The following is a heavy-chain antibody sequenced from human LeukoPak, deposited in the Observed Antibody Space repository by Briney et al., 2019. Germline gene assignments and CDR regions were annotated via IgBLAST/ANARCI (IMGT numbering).Heavy chain of an antibody. V-gene: IGHV3-21*01. CDR3: ARGGGQRWLQLSLPLDY. CDR2: ISSSSSYI. D-gene: IGHD5-24*01. CDR1: GFTFSSYS. Sequence: VGSLRLSCAASGFTFSSYSMNWVRQAPGKGLEWVSSISSSSSYIYYADSVKGRFTISRDNAKNSLYLQMNSLRAEDTAVYYCARGGGQRWLQLSLPLDYWGQGTLVTVSS. J-gene: IGHJ4*02.